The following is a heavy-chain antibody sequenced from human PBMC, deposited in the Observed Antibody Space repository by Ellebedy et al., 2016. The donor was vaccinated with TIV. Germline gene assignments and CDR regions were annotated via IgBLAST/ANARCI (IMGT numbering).Heavy chain of an antibody. D-gene: IGHD3-9*01. CDR1: GYTFTSYA. CDR2: INAGNGNT. CDR3: ASSRYFDSGDAFDI. Sequence: ASVKVSCXASGYTFTSYAMHWVRQAPGQRLEWMGWINAGNGNTKYSQKFQGRVTMTRDTSTSTVYMELSSLRSEDTAVYYCASSRYFDSGDAFDIWGQGTMVTVSS. V-gene: IGHV1-3*01. J-gene: IGHJ3*02.